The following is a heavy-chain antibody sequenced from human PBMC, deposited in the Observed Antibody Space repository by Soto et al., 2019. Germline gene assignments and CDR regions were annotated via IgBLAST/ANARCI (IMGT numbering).Heavy chain of an antibody. D-gene: IGHD3-9*01. J-gene: IGHJ6*02. CDR3: ATASLTGTF. Sequence: PGGSLRLSCAPSGFTFSSNEMNWVRQAPGKGLEWVSYISVSGSMRFYADAVRGRFTISRDNTKKMLYLQMNSLRVEDTALYYCATASLTGTFWGQGTTVTVSS. V-gene: IGHV3-48*03. CDR2: ISVSGSMR. CDR1: GFTFSSNE.